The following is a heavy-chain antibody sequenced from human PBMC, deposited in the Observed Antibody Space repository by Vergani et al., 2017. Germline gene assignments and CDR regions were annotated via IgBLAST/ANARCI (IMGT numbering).Heavy chain of an antibody. Sequence: VQLVESGGGVVQPGGSLRLSCAASGFTFSSYSMNWVRQAPGKGLEWVSSISSSSSYIYYADSVKGRFTISRDNAKNSLYLQMNSLRAEDTAVYYCARFPTPGTAMANFDYWGQGTLVTVSS. V-gene: IGHV3-21*01. CDR1: GFTFSSYS. J-gene: IGHJ4*02. CDR3: ARFPTPGTAMANFDY. CDR2: ISSSSSYI. D-gene: IGHD5-18*01.